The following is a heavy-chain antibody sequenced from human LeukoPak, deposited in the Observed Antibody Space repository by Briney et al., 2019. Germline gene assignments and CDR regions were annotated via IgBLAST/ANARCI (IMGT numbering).Heavy chain of an antibody. Sequence: PGGSLRLSCAASGFTFSSDSMNWVRPAPGKGLEWVSSISSSSSYIYYADSVKGRFTISRDNAKNSLYLQMNSLRAEDTAVYYCARDRDGSGSYYNVATGWFDPWGQGTLVTVSS. J-gene: IGHJ5*02. D-gene: IGHD3-10*01. V-gene: IGHV3-21*01. CDR3: ARDRDGSGSYYNVATGWFDP. CDR2: ISSSSSYI. CDR1: GFTFSSDS.